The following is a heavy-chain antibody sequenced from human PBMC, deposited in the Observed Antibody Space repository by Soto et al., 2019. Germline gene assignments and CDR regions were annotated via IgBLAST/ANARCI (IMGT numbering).Heavy chain of an antibody. V-gene: IGHV3-30*18. CDR3: AKTGPTQSGAFDI. CDR1: GFTFSSYG. D-gene: IGHD1-1*01. J-gene: IGHJ3*02. Sequence: GGSLRLSCAASGFTFSSYGMHWVRQAPGKGLEWVAVISYDGSNKYYADSVKGRFTISRDNSKNTLYLQMNSLRAEDTAVYYCAKTGPTQSGAFDIWGQGTMVTVSS. CDR2: ISYDGSNK.